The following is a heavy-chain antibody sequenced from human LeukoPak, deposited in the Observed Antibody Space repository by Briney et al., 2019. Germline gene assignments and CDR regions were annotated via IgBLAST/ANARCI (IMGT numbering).Heavy chain of an antibody. CDR3: ARYFDY. CDR1: GFTFSIYE. V-gene: IGHV3-48*03. Sequence: GGSLRLSCAASGFTFSIYEMIWVRQAPGKGLEWVSYITSSSSTIYYADSVKGRFTISRDNAKNSLFPQMNSLRADDTAVYYCARYFDYWGQGTLVTVSS. CDR2: ITSSSSTI. J-gene: IGHJ4*02.